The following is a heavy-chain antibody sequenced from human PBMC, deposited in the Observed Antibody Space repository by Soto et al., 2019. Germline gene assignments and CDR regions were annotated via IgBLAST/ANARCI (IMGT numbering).Heavy chain of an antibody. CDR2: IYKSATT. CDR1: GDSISNLDYF. J-gene: IGHJ5*01. Sequence: SETLSLTCSVSGDSISNLDYFWAWIRQPPGQALEFIGYIYKSATTYYNPSFESRVAISVDTSKSQYSLNVTSVTAADTAVYFCARGRYCLTGRCFPNWFDSWGQGALVTVSS. V-gene: IGHV4-30-4*01. D-gene: IGHD7-27*01. CDR3: ARGRYCLTGRCFPNWFDS.